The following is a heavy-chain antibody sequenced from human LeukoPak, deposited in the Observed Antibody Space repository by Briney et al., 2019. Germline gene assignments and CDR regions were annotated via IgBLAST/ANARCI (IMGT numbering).Heavy chain of an antibody. J-gene: IGHJ3*02. CDR3: ARSWMVGEGALNN. Sequence: SETLSLTCTVSGGSISSSSNYYWGWIRQPPGRGLEWIGSIYYSGNTYYNSYLKSRLTISVDTSKNQFSLKLSSVTAADTAVYYCARSWMVGEGALNNWGQGTLVTVSS. D-gene: IGHD1-26*01. CDR2: IYYSGNT. CDR1: GGSISSSSNYY. V-gene: IGHV4-39*01.